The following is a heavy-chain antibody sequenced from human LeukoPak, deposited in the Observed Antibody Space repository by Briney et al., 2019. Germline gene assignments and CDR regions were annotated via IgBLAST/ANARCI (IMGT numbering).Heavy chain of an antibody. V-gene: IGHV3-7*01. Sequence: GGPLRLSCAASGFTFSNAWMSWVRQAPGKGLEWVANIKQDGSEKYYVDSVKGRFTISRDNAKNSLYLQMNSLRAEDTAVYYCARRGFGEYDYWGQGTLVTVSS. D-gene: IGHD3-10*01. J-gene: IGHJ4*02. CDR2: IKQDGSEK. CDR1: GFTFSNAW. CDR3: ARRGFGEYDY.